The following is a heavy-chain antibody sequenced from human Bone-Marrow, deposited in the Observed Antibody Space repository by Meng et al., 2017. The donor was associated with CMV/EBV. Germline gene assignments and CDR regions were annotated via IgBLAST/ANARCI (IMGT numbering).Heavy chain of an antibody. D-gene: IGHD6-19*01. CDR1: GSPVPATN. V-gene: IGHV1-2*02. Sequence: GQRGTLGGGWRRPATPGRAPPKPSGSPVPATNMQWFPQAPSKGLEWWGGINPNRGGQNHAQKFRGRLPIPRATSTSTAFMEVDRREPDDPAVFYFGRGGEWLEWGDFDYWGQGTLVTVSS. CDR2: INPNRGGQ. J-gene: IGHJ4*02. CDR3: GRGGEWLEWGDFDY.